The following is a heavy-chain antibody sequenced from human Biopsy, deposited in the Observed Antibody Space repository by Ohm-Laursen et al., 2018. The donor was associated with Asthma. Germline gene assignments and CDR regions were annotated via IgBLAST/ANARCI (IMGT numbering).Heavy chain of an antibody. V-gene: IGHV4-34*01. CDR3: ARDGGLTSYPGTFHI. CDR2: INHSGST. J-gene: IGHJ3*02. Sequence: SDTLSLTCAVYGGSFSGYYWSWIRQPPGKGLEWIGEINHSGSTNYNPSLKSRVTISVDTSKNQFSLKLSSVTAADTAVYYCARDGGLTSYPGTFHIWGQGTMVTVSS. CDR1: GGSFSGYY. D-gene: IGHD1-1*01.